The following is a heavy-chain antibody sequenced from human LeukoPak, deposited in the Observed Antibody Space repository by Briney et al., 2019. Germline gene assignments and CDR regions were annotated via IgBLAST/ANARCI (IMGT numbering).Heavy chain of an antibody. CDR1: GGSFSGYY. CDR3: ARGKVVVAVLDY. Sequence: PSETLSLTCAVYGGSFSGYYWSWIRQPPGKGLEWIGEINHSGSTNYNPSLKSRVTISVDTSKNQFSLKLSSVTAADTAVYYCARGKVVVAVLDYWGQGTLVTVSS. D-gene: IGHD2-15*01. V-gene: IGHV4-34*01. J-gene: IGHJ4*02. CDR2: INHSGST.